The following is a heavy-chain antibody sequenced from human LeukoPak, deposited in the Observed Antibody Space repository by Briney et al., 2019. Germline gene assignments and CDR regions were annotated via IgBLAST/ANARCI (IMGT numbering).Heavy chain of an antibody. CDR3: ARDYYDSSGIPSVDP. J-gene: IGHJ5*02. D-gene: IGHD3-22*01. Sequence: GASVKVSCKASGYTFTGYYMHWVRQAPGQGLEWMGWINPNSGGTNYAQKFQGRVTMTRDTSISTAYMELSRLRSDDTAVYYCARDYYDSSGIPSVDPWGQGTLVTVSS. CDR1: GYTFTGYY. V-gene: IGHV1-2*02. CDR2: INPNSGGT.